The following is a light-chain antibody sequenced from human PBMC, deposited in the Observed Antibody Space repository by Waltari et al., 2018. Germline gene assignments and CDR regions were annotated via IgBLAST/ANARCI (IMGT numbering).Light chain of an antibody. Sequence: SYKLTHPPSLSVSPGQTASISCPGDNLGDKYTSWYQQKAGQSPVLVIYHDSRRPSGIPDRFSGSNSGNTASLTISGTQALDEADYYCLAWDSSTAVFGTGTKLTVL. J-gene: IGLJ1*01. V-gene: IGLV3-1*01. CDR2: HDS. CDR1: NLGDKY. CDR3: LAWDSSTAV.